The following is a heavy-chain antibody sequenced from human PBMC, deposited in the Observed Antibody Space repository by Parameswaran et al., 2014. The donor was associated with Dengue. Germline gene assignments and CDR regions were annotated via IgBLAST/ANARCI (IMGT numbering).Heavy chain of an antibody. Sequence: GSLRLSCAVYGGSFSGYYWSWIRQPPGKGLEWIGEINHSGSTNYNPSLKSRVTISVDTSKNQFSLKLSSVTAADTAVYYCARGRVGLTYYYYYGMDVWGQGTTVTVSS. V-gene: IGHV4-34*01. J-gene: IGHJ6*02. CDR3: ARGRVGLTYYYYYGMDV. CDR1: GGSFSGYY. CDR2: INHSGST. D-gene: IGHD3-10*01.